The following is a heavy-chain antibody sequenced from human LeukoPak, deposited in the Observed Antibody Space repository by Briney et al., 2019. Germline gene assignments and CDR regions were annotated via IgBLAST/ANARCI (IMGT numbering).Heavy chain of an antibody. D-gene: IGHD3-3*01. CDR2: MNPNSGNT. V-gene: IGHV1-8*01. CDR1: GYTFTSYD. J-gene: IGHJ5*02. CDR3: ARGRDFWRAVTRAWFDP. Sequence: ASVKVSCKASGYTFTSYDINWVRQATGQGLEWMGWMNPNSGNTGYAQKFQGRVTMTRNTSISTAYMELSSLRSEDTAVYYCARGRDFWRAVTRAWFDPWGQGTLVTVSS.